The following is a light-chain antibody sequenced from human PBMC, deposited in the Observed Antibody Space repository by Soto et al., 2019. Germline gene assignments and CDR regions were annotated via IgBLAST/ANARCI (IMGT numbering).Light chain of an antibody. CDR3: AAWDDSLSGGV. CDR1: SSNIGSNY. CDR2: RNN. V-gene: IGLV1-47*01. Sequence: QSVLTQPPSASGTPGQRVTISCSGSSSNIGSNYVYWYQQLPGTAPKLLIYRNNQRPSGVPDRFSGSKSGTSASLAISGLRSEDEADYYCAAWDDSLSGGVFGTRTKVTFL. J-gene: IGLJ1*01.